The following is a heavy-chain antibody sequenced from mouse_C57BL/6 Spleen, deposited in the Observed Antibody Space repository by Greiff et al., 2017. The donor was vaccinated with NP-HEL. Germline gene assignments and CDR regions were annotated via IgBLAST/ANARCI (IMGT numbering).Heavy chain of an antibody. J-gene: IGHJ4*01. V-gene: IGHV5-9-1*02. D-gene: IGHD2-5*01. CDR3: TRDSNYAMDY. Sequence: DVMLVESGEGLVKPGGSLKLSCAASGFTFSSYAMSWVRQTPEKRLEWVAYISSGGDYSYYADTVKGRFTISRDNARNTLYLQMSSLKSEDTAMYYCTRDSNYAMDYWGQGTSVTVSA. CDR1: GFTFSSYA. CDR2: ISSGGDYS.